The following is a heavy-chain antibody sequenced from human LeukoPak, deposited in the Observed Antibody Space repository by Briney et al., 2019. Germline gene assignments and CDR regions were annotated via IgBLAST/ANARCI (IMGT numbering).Heavy chain of an antibody. CDR2: IYSGGST. Sequence: GGSLRLSCAASGFTVSSNYMSWVRQAPGKGLEWVSVIYSGGSTYYADSVKGRFTISRDNSKNTLYLQMNGLRAEDTAVYYCAKGGSGWPPYFDYWGQGTLVTVSS. J-gene: IGHJ4*02. CDR3: AKGGSGWPPYFDY. D-gene: IGHD6-19*01. V-gene: IGHV3-66*01. CDR1: GFTVSSNY.